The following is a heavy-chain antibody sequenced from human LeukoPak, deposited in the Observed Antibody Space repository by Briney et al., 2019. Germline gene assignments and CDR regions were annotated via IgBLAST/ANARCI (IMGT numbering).Heavy chain of an antibody. CDR2: IYHGGST. CDR3: ARDWYDNSDAFDI. CDR1: GYSINSGYY. J-gene: IGHJ3*02. Sequence: PSETLSLTCSVSGYSINSGYYWGWIRQPPGKGLEWIGSIYHGGSTYYNPSLKSRITMSLDTSKNQFSLKLSSVTAADTAVYYCARDWYDNSDAFDIWGQGTMVTVSS. V-gene: IGHV4-38-2*02. D-gene: IGHD3-9*01.